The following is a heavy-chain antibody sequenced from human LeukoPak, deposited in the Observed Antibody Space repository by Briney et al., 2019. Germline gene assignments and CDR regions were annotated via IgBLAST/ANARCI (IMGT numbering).Heavy chain of an antibody. D-gene: IGHD2-15*01. Sequence: GRSLRLSCAASGVTFSSFAMHWVRQAPGKGLEWVAVISYHGRDTYYADSVKGRFTISRDNSKNTLYLQLNSLGAEDTAVYYCAKQLGYCSDGSCYFPYWGQGTLVTVSS. CDR3: AKQLGYCSDGSCYFPY. CDR2: ISYHGRDT. J-gene: IGHJ4*02. CDR1: GVTFSSFA. V-gene: IGHV3-30-3*02.